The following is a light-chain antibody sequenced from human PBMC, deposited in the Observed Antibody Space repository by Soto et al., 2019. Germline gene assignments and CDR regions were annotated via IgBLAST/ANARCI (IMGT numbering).Light chain of an antibody. CDR2: EVT. J-gene: IGLJ2*01. V-gene: IGLV2-14*01. CDR1: SSDVGGYNY. CDR3: RSYTSSRTVL. Sequence: QSALTQPASVSGSLGQSITISCTGTSSDVGGYNYVSWYQQHPGQDPKVVIFEVTKRPSGVSSRFSGSKSGNTASLTVSGLQAEDEGDYYCRSYTSSRTVLFGGGTKLTVL.